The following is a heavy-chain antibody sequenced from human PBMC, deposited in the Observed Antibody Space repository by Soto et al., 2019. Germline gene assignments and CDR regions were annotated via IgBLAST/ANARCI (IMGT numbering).Heavy chain of an antibody. Sequence: PERSLRLSCAASGLTFSSYAMSWVRQAPGKGLEWVSAISGSGGSTYYADSVKGRFTISRDNSKNTLYLQMNSLRAEDTAVYYCAKAPAPDYYYGMDVWGQGTTVTVSS. V-gene: IGHV3-23*01. CDR2: ISGSGGST. J-gene: IGHJ6*02. CDR1: GLTFSSYA. CDR3: AKAPAPDYYYGMDV. D-gene: IGHD6-25*01.